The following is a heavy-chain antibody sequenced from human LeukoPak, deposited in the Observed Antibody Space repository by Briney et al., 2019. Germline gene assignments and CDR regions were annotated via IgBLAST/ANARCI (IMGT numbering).Heavy chain of an antibody. CDR2: ISSTSGTI. J-gene: IGHJ5*02. CDR3: ARGPDIVVVVAATNWFDP. Sequence: GGSLRLSCAASGFIFRSHTMNWVRQGPGKGLEWVSYISSTSGTIYYADSVKGRFTISRDNAKNSLYLQMNSLRDEDTAVYYCARGPDIVVVVAATNWFDPWGQGTLVTVSS. CDR1: GFIFRSHT. V-gene: IGHV3-48*02. D-gene: IGHD2-15*01.